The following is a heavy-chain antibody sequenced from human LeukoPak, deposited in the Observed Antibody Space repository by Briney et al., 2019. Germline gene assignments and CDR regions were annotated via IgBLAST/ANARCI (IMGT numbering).Heavy chain of an antibody. Sequence: GGSLRLSCAASGFTFSSYSMSWVRQAPGKGLEWVSYISSSSAMYYADSMKGRFTISRDNSKNTLYLQMNSLRAEDTAVYYCAKDRDSLFYFDFWGQGTLVTVFS. J-gene: IGHJ4*02. D-gene: IGHD3-10*01. V-gene: IGHV3-48*01. CDR1: GFTFSSYS. CDR2: ISSSSAM. CDR3: AKDRDSLFYFDF.